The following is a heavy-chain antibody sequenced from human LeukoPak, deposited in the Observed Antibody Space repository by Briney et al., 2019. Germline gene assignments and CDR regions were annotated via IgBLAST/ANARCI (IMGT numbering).Heavy chain of an antibody. D-gene: IGHD1-26*01. CDR2: INPNVGST. CDR3: ARDRYSGSYFN. J-gene: IGHJ4*02. Sequence: GASVKVSCKASRYTFTSYYIHEVRQPPGQGLEGVGIINPNVGSTNYAHKFQGRVTMSRDTSTRTVYMELSSLRSQDTGVYYCARDRYSGSYFNWGQGTLVSVSS. CDR1: RYTFTSYY. V-gene: IGHV1-46*01.